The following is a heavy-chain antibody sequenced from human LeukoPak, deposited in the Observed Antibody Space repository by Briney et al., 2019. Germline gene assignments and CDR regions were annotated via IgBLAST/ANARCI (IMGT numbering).Heavy chain of an antibody. Sequence: GGSLRLSCAASGFTVSSNYMSWVRQAPGKGLEWVSVIYSGGSTYYADSVKGRFTISIDNSKNTLYLQMNSLRAEDTAVYYCARDSIVVVPAARVGLYYYGMDVWGQGTTVTVSS. CDR3: ARDSIVVVPAARVGLYYYGMDV. CDR1: GFTVSSNY. D-gene: IGHD2-2*01. J-gene: IGHJ6*02. CDR2: IYSGGST. V-gene: IGHV3-66*01.